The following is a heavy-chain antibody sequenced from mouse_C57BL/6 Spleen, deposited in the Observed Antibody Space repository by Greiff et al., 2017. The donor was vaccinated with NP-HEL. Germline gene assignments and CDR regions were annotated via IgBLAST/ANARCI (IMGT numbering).Heavy chain of an antibody. CDR2: IYPRDGST. CDR3: ARRDYYGSFYFDY. D-gene: IGHD1-1*01. V-gene: IGHV1-78*01. CDR1: GYTFTDHT. Sequence: VKLQESDAELVKPGASVKISCKVSGYTFTDHTIHWMKQRPEQGLEWIGYIYPRDGSTKYNEKFKGKATLTADKSSSTAYMQLNSLTSEDSAVYFCARRDYYGSFYFDYWGQGTTLTVSS. J-gene: IGHJ2*01.